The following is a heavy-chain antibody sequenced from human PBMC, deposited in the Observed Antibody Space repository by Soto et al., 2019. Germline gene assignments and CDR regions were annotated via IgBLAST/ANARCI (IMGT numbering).Heavy chain of an antibody. Sequence: PGESLKISCVATGYSFTTYWVALLRQIPWKGLEWMGIFYPGDSDATYSPPFLGQVTISADKSISTAYMQWSRLKASDTAMYFCASGGKGGSHFYGMEVSGQGTTVTVSS. CDR1: GYSFTTYW. CDR3: ASGGKGGSHFYGMEV. J-gene: IGHJ6*02. CDR2: FYPGDSDA. D-gene: IGHD1-26*01. V-gene: IGHV5-51*01.